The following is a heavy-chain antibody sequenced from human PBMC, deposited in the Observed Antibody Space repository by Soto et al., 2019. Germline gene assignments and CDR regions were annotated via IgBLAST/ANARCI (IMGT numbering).Heavy chain of an antibody. CDR2: INHSGST. CDR3: ARNEYERHSSGYRYYYGMDV. CDR1: DGSFSTYY. D-gene: IGHD3-22*01. V-gene: IGHV4-34*01. J-gene: IGHJ6*02. Sequence: QVQLQQWGAGLLKPSETLSLTCGVYDGSFSTYYWSWIRQPPGKGLEWIGEINHSGSTNYNPSLKSRLPISVATSQNQFSMKLSSVTAADTAVYYCARNEYERHSSGYRYYYGMDVWGQGSTVTVSS.